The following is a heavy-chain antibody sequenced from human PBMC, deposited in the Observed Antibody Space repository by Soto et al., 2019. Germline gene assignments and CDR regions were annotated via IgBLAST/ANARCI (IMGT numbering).Heavy chain of an antibody. CDR2: IIPILGIA. V-gene: IGHV1-69*04. CDR3: ARVLAYCGGDCGNWFDP. D-gene: IGHD2-21*02. J-gene: IGHJ5*02. CDR1: GGTFSSYA. Sequence: SVKVSCKASGGTFSSYAISWVRQAPGQGLEWMGRIIPILGIANYAQKFQGRVTITADKSTSTAYMELSSLRSEDTAVYYCARVLAYCGGDCGNWFDPWGQGILVTVSS.